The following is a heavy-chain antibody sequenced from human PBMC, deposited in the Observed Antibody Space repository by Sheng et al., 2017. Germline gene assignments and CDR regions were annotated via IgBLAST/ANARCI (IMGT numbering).Heavy chain of an antibody. CDR1: GFTFNIYV. J-gene: IGHJ4*02. V-gene: IGHV3-23*04. CDR3: AKRKDGSGTSFDY. Sequence: EVQVVETGGSLVQPGGSLRLSCAASGFTFNIYVMTWVRQAPGKGLEWVSAISGGADSTYYADSVRGRFTISRDNSKNTLYLQMNSLRAEDTAVYYCAKRKDGSGTSFDYWGQG. D-gene: IGHD3-10*01. CDR2: ISGGADST.